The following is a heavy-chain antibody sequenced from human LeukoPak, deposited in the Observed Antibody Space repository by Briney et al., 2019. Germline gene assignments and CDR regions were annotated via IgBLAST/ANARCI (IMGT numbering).Heavy chain of an antibody. CDR2: ISSSSSTI. D-gene: IGHD2-2*01. J-gene: IGHJ4*02. CDR1: GFTFSSYS. V-gene: IGHV3-48*04. Sequence: GGSLRLSCAASGFTFSSYSMNWVRQAPGKGLEWVSYISSSSSTIYYADSVKGRFTISIDNAKNSLYLQMNSLRAEDTAVYYCAKDGIVVVPAVNYWGQGTLVTVSS. CDR3: AKDGIVVVPAVNY.